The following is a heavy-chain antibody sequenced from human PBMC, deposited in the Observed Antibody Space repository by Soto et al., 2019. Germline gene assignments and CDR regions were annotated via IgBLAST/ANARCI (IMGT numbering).Heavy chain of an antibody. CDR2: ISNSGGRT. Sequence: EVQLLESGGGLVQPGGSLRLSCAASGFTFTSYAMSWVRQAPGKGLEWVSTISNSGGRTYYADSVKGRFTISRDNSRNTVYLQLNGLRAEDTAVYYCAKDPYYYGSGTYTTASDYWGQGALVTVSS. CDR3: AKDPYYYGSGTYTTASDY. CDR1: GFTFTSYA. V-gene: IGHV3-23*01. J-gene: IGHJ4*02. D-gene: IGHD3-10*01.